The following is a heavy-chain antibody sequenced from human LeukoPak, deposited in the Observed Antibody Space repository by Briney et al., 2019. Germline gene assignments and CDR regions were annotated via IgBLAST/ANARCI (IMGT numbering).Heavy chain of an antibody. CDR3: AIPPLSGTGSSRPLAEMDV. D-gene: IGHD3-10*01. V-gene: IGHV3-48*04. J-gene: IGHJ6*02. Sequence: PGRSLRLSCAASGFTFSSYAMHWVRQAPGKGLEWVSYISHTGSTMSYADSVKGRFTISRDNARNSLYLQMNSLRAEDTAVYDCAIPPLSGTGSSRPLAEMDVWGQGTTVTVSS. CDR1: GFTFSSYA. CDR2: ISHTGSTM.